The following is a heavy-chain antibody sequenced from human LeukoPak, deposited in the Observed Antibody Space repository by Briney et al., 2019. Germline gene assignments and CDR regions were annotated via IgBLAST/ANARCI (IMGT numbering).Heavy chain of an antibody. CDR2: IHNSGST. D-gene: IGHD2-15*01. J-gene: IGHJ4*02. V-gene: IGHV4-4*08. CDR3: TRVTPGGLCDY. Sequence: SETLSLTCTVSGGSISGYYWSWIRQPPGKGLEWIGYIHNSGSTNCNPSLKSRVTISIDTSKNQFSLKLTSVTAADTAVHYCTRVTPGGLCDYWGQGAQVTVSS. CDR1: GGSISGYY.